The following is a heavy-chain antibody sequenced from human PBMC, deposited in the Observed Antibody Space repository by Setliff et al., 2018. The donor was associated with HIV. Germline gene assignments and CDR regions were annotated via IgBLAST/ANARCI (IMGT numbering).Heavy chain of an antibody. V-gene: IGHV1-2*02. CDR1: GYTFTAHH. CDR3: TRDEKRAAGGSLYYFDL. J-gene: IGHJ4*02. D-gene: IGHD3-16*02. Sequence: ASVKVSCKSSGYTFTAHHIHWVRQAPGQGPEWMGWIIPKSGETSYAEKFRGRVTMTRDTSLSTAYMELSWLTSDDTAVYFCTRDEKRAAGGSLYYFDLWGQGTLVTVSS. CDR2: IIPKSGET.